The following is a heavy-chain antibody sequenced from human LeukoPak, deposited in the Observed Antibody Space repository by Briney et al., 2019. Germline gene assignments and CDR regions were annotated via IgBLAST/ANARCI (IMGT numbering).Heavy chain of an antibody. D-gene: IGHD6-6*01. V-gene: IGHV3-7*01. CDR2: IKQDESEI. Sequence: GGSLRLSCAASGFTFRSYWMSWVRQAPGKGLEWMANIKQDESEIHYVDAVKGRFTISRDNTKNSLYLQLNSLRAEDTAVYYCVRVSYSISSSFYFYNMDVWGKGTTVTVSS. J-gene: IGHJ6*03. CDR3: VRVSYSISSSFYFYNMDV. CDR1: GFTFRSYW.